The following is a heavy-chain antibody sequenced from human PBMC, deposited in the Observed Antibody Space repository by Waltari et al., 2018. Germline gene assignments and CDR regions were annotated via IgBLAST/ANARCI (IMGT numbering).Heavy chain of an antibody. CDR3: AREGAETKEGVGGGMDV. J-gene: IGHJ6*02. D-gene: IGHD3-3*01. CDR1: GFSFNLYG. V-gene: IGHV3-33*01. CDR2: IWYDGTNK. Sequence: QVQLVESGGGVVQPGPSLRLSCGASGFSFNLYGMHWVRQAPGRGLEWISLIWYDGTNKYYGDSVKGRFAISKDNSKNTLYLEMASLRTDDTAVYYCAREGAETKEGVGGGMDVWGQGTTVIVSS.